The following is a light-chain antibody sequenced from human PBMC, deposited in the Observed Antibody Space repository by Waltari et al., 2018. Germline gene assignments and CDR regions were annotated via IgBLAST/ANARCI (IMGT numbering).Light chain of an antibody. CDR1: PSVLYSSNNKNY. CDR2: WAS. CDR3: LQYYSTPLT. Sequence: DIVMTQSPDSLAVSLGERATIHCKSSPSVLYSSNNKNYLAWYQQKPGQHPKLLIYWASTRESGVPDRFSGSGSGTDFTLTISSLQAEDVAVYYCLQYYSTPLTFGQGTKLEIK. J-gene: IGKJ2*01. V-gene: IGKV4-1*01.